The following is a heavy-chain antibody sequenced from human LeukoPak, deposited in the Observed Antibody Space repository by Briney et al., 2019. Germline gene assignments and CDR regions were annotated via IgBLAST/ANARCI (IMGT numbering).Heavy chain of an antibody. CDR1: GFTFSSYG. CDR2: VTGGGST. Sequence: PGGSLRLSCAASGFTFSSYGMSWVRQAPGKGRDWVSAVTGGGSTHYAASVTGRFTISRDNSKNTLYLQMNSLRAEDTAVYYCAKKGYYDASGYYMYYFDHWGQGTLVTVSS. CDR3: AKKGYYDASGYYMYYFDH. J-gene: IGHJ4*02. V-gene: IGHV3-23*01. D-gene: IGHD3-22*01.